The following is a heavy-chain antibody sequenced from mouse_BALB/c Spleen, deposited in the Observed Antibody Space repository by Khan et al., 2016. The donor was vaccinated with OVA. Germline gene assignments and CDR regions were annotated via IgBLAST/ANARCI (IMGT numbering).Heavy chain of an antibody. J-gene: IGHJ3*01. V-gene: IGHV5-9*03. CDR2: ISSGGDNT. CDR1: GFTFSSFT. CDR3: ARSNYGSFAY. Sequence: EVELVESGGGLVKPGGSLKLSCAASGFTFSSFTMSWVRQTPETRLEWVATISSGGDNTYYPDSVKGRFTISSDNAKNNLYLQRSSLRSEDTALYYWARSNYGSFAYWGQGTLVTVSA. D-gene: IGHD2-2*01.